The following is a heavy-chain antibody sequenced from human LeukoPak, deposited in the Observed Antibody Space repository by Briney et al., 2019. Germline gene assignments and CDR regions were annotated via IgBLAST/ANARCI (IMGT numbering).Heavy chain of an antibody. CDR3: ARGYYDFWSGYYTMYYFDY. CDR1: GYTFTSYG. V-gene: IGHV1-18*01. J-gene: IGHJ4*02. D-gene: IGHD3-3*01. CDR2: ISAYNGNT. Sequence: ASVKVSCKASGYTFTSYGISWVRQAPGQGLEWMGWISAYNGNTNYAQKLQGRVTMTTDTYTSTAYMELRSLRSDDTAVYYCARGYYDFWSGYYTMYYFDYWGQGTLVTVSS.